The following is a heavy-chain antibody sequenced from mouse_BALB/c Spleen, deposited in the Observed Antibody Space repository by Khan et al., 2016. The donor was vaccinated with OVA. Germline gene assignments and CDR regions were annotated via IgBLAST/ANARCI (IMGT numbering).Heavy chain of an antibody. CDR3: ARGGYDAFAY. Sequence: QVQLKQSGPELVKPGASVKMSCKASGYTFTDYVINWVKQRTGQGLEWIGQIYPGSGSTYYNEKFKGKATLTADNSSNTAYMQLSSLTSEDSAVYFCARGGYDAFAYWGQGTLVTVSA. CDR2: IYPGSGST. J-gene: IGHJ3*01. V-gene: IGHV1-77*01. CDR1: GYTFTDYV. D-gene: IGHD2-2*01.